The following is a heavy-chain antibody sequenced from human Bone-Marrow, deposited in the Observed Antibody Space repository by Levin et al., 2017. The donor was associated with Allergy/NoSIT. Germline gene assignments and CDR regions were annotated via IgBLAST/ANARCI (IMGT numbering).Heavy chain of an antibody. CDR1: GYTFTSYY. J-gene: IGHJ4*02. V-gene: IGHV1-46*01. D-gene: IGHD1-26*01. Sequence: ASVKVSCKASGYTFTSYYMHWVRQAPGQGLEWMGIINPSGGSTSYAQKFQGRVTMTRDTSTSTVYMELSSLRSEDTAVYYCARGREMRVGATVIGYWGQGTLVTVSS. CDR2: INPSGGST. CDR3: ARGREMRVGATVIGY.